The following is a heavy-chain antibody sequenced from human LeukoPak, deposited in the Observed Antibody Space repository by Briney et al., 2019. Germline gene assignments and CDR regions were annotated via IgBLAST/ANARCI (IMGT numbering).Heavy chain of an antibody. Sequence: SETLSLTCTVSGGSISSSSYYWGWIRQPQGKGLEWIGSIYYSGSTYYNPSIKSRVTISVDTSNNQFYLKLSSVTAADTAVYYCAREDPGIAAAGDYWGQGTLVTVSS. J-gene: IGHJ4*02. CDR1: GGSISSSSYY. CDR2: IYYSGST. V-gene: IGHV4-39*07. D-gene: IGHD6-13*01. CDR3: AREDPGIAAAGDY.